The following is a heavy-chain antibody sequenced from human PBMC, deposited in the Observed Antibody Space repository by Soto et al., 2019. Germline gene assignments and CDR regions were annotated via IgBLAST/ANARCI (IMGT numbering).Heavy chain of an antibody. CDR2: ISHDGTKT. Sequence: ESGGGVVPPGTSLRLACEASGFNFGAYGMHWVRQAPGKGLEWVAVISHDGTKTYYSDSVKGRFTVSRDNSKNMLYVQMVSLRPHDTAVYSCAKDRRDGYTTCSRCYGVDVWGQGTTVTVSS. CDR3: AKDRRDGYTTCSRCYGVDV. J-gene: IGHJ6*02. V-gene: IGHV3-30*18. CDR1: GFNFGAYG. D-gene: IGHD5-18*01.